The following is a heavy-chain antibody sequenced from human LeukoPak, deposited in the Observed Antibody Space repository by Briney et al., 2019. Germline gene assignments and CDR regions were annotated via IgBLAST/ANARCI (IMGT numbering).Heavy chain of an antibody. CDR2: ISYDGSNK. D-gene: IGHD2-8*01. J-gene: IGHJ4*02. CDR3: ARDGNIVLMVYAIFFDY. V-gene: IGHV3-30*04. CDR1: GFTFSSYA. Sequence: GRSLRLSCAASGFTFSSYAMHWVRQAPGKGLEWAAVISYDGSNKYYADSVKGRFTISRDNSKNTLYLQMNSLRAEDTAVYYCARDGNIVLMVYAIFFDYWGQGTLVTVSS.